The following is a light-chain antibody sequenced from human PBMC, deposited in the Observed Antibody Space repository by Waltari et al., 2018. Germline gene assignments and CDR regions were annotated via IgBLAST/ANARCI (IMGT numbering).Light chain of an antibody. CDR1: SSDIGGYNY. J-gene: IGLJ2*01. CDR2: EVN. V-gene: IGLV2-8*01. CDR3: SSYAGSNNYVV. Sequence: QSALTQPPSASGSPGQSVTISCTGTSSDIGGYNYVSWYQQHPGKAPKLMIYEVNKRPAGVPEGFSGSRSGSTASRTVAGLQAGDEAEYYCSSYAGSNNYVVFGGGTKLTVL.